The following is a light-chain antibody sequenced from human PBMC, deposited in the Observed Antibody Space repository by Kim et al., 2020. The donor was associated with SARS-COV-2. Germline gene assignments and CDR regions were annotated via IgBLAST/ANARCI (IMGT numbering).Light chain of an antibody. CDR1: SSNLGTNS. Sequence: QSVLTQPPSVSGTPGQRVTISCSGSSSNLGTNSVHWYQQFPGTAPEVLIYKNNQRPSGVPDRFSGSKSGTSASLAISGLQSEDEGDYYCAGWDDNPNAEVFGGGTQLTVL. J-gene: IGLJ3*02. CDR3: AGWDDNPNAEV. CDR2: KNN. V-gene: IGLV1-44*01.